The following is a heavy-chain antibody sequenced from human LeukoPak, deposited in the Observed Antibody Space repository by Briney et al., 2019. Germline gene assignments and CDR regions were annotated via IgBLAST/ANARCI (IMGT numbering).Heavy chain of an antibody. V-gene: IGHV1-24*01. Sequence: GASVKVSCKVSGYTLTELSMHWVRQAPGKGLEWMGGFDPEDGETIYAQKFQGRVTMTRNTSISTAYMELSSLRSEDTAVYYCARVPSSYYDFWSGYPYYYYYYGMDVWGQGTTVTVSS. CDR1: GYTLTELS. CDR2: FDPEDGET. CDR3: ARVPSSYYDFWSGYPYYYYYYGMDV. J-gene: IGHJ6*02. D-gene: IGHD3-3*01.